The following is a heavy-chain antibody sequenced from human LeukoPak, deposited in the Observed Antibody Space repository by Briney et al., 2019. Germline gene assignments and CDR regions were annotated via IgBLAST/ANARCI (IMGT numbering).Heavy chain of an antibody. J-gene: IGHJ4*02. CDR1: GGSISSGSYY. CDR3: AREPSLWTTVTTSFDY. D-gene: IGHD4-17*01. CDR2: IYTSGST. Sequence: SQTLSLTCTVPGGSISSGSYYGSWIRQPAGKGLEWIRRIYTSGSTNYIPSLKSRVTISVDTSKNQFSLKLSSVTAADTAVYYCAREPSLWTTVTTSFDYWGQGTLVTVSS. V-gene: IGHV4-61*02.